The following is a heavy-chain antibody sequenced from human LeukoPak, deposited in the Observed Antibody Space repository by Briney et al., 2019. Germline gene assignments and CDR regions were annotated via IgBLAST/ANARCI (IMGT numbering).Heavy chain of an antibody. V-gene: IGHV1-24*01. D-gene: IGHD3-3*01. Sequence: ASVTVSCKVSGNSLSEVSIQWVRQAPGKGVECMGGFDPEEAKMVYAQNFQGRVTMTEDTSTQTAYMELSGLTSDDTAVYYCTTRSGDFWSGLVNWGQGTLVTVSS. CDR2: FDPEEAKM. J-gene: IGHJ4*02. CDR3: TTRSGDFWSGLVN. CDR1: GNSLSEVS.